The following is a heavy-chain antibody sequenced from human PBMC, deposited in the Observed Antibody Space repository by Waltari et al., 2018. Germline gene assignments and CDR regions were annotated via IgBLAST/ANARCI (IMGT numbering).Heavy chain of an antibody. D-gene: IGHD6-19*01. J-gene: IGHJ4*02. CDR3: AKRGTSGGCDY. Sequence: EVQLVESGGGLVQPGGSLRLSCAASGFTFSSYAMSWVRQAPGKGLEWVSAISGSGGRTYYADSVKGGFTISRDNAKNTLYMQMNSLRAEDTAVYYCAKRGTSGGCDYWGQGTLVTVSS. CDR1: GFTFSSYA. CDR2: ISGSGGRT. V-gene: IGHV3-23*04.